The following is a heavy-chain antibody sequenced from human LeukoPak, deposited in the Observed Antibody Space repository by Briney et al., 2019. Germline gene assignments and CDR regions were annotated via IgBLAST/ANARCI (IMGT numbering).Heavy chain of an antibody. CDR2: ITSTSSAT. CDR3: ARAIASYGDSAY. V-gene: IGHV3-48*04. D-gene: IGHD5-18*01. Sequence: GGSLRLSCAASGFKFSSFSMDWVRQAPGKGLEWLSYITSTSSATYYADSLQGRFTISRDNAKSSLYLQINSLRADDTAVYYCARAIASYGDSAYWGQGTLVTVSS. CDR1: GFKFSSFS. J-gene: IGHJ4*02.